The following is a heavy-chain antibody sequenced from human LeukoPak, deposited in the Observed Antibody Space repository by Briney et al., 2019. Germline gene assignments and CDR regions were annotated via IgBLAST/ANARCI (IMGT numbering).Heavy chain of an antibody. V-gene: IGHV6-1*01. CDR1: GDSVSSNSAA. J-gene: IGHJ6*03. CDR2: TYYRSKWYY. D-gene: IGHD3-10*01. CDR3: ARDYKDYYYYYYMDV. Sequence: SQTLSLTCAISGDSVSSNSAAWTWLRQSPSRGLEWLGRTYYRSKWYYDFAVSVKSRITITPDTSKNQFSLELNSVTPEDTAVYYCARDYKDYYYYYYMDVWGKGTTVTVSS.